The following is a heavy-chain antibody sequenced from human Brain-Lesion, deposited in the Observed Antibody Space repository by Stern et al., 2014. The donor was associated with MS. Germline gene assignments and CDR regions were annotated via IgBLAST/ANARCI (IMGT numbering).Heavy chain of an antibody. V-gene: IGHV1-24*01. Sequence: QVQLVQSGAEVKKPGASVKVSCKVSGYTLTELSMHWVRQAPRKGLEWMGGFYPEDGEKNYAQKFQGRVTMTEDTSTDTAYMELSSLRSEDTAVYYCATLSPGAGGNYYRHFDYWGQGTLVTVSS. CDR1: GYTLTELS. J-gene: IGHJ4*02. CDR2: FYPEDGEK. D-gene: IGHD1-26*01. CDR3: ATLSPGAGGNYYRHFDY.